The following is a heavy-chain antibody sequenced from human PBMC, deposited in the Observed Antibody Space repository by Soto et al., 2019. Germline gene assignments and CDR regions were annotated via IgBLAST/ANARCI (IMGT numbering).Heavy chain of an antibody. Sequence: QVQLVESGGGVVQPGRSLRLSCAASGFTFSSYGMHWVRQAPGKGLEWVAVISYDGSNKYYADSVKGRLTISRYNSKNTLYLQVNSLRGEDTAVYYCAKDNGSGCDWLRVGDASDIWGQGTMVTVSS. CDR3: AKDNGSGCDWLRVGDASDI. D-gene: IGHD5-12*01. J-gene: IGHJ3*02. V-gene: IGHV3-30*18. CDR1: GFTFSSYG. CDR2: ISYDGSNK.